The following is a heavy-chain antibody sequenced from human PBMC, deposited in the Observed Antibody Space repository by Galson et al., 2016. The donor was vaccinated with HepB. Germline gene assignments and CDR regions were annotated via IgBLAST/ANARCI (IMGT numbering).Heavy chain of an antibody. CDR3: ARDGFPGFGSFFDY. D-gene: IGHD3-10*01. Sequence: ETLSLTCTVSGESLSGYFWSWIRQPPGKGLEWIGEVNHRGTTNYDPSLESRVTISADTSKNQFSLNLSSVTAADTAVYLCARDGFPGFGSFFDYWGHGALVTVSS. CDR2: VNHRGTT. CDR1: GESLSGYF. V-gene: IGHV4-34*01. J-gene: IGHJ4*01.